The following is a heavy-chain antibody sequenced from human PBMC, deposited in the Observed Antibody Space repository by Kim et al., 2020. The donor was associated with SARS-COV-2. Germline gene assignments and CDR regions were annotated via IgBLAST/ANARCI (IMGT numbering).Heavy chain of an antibody. Sequence: SETLSPTCTVSGGSISSSSYYWGWIRQPPGKGLEWIGSIYYSGSTYYNPSLKSRVTISVDTSKNQFSLKLSSVTAADTAVYYCARRLGGWRNYGMDVWGQGTTVTVSS. CDR1: GGSISSSSYY. J-gene: IGHJ6*02. CDR2: IYYSGST. D-gene: IGHD6-19*01. V-gene: IGHV4-39*01. CDR3: ARRLGGWRNYGMDV.